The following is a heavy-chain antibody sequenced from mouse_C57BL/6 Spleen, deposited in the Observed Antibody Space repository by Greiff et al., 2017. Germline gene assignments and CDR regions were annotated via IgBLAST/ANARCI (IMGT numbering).Heavy chain of an antibody. J-gene: IGHJ2*01. CDR1: GYSITSGYY. CDR3: ARELTGTYYFDY. CDR2: ISYDGSN. V-gene: IGHV3-6*01. Sequence: EVKVEESGPGLVKPSQSLSLTCSVTGYSITSGYYWNWIRQFPGNKLEWMGYISYDGSNNYNPSLKNRISITRDTSKNQFFLKLNSVTTEDTATXYCARELTGTYYFDYWGQGTTLTVSS. D-gene: IGHD4-1*01.